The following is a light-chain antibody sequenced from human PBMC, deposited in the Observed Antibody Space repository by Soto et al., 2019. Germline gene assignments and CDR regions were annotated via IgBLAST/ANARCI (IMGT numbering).Light chain of an antibody. CDR2: DVS. J-gene: IGLJ1*01. CDR1: SSDVGAYNY. CDR3: SSYTSATTYV. Sequence: HSVLPKPASLSGFPGQSITISCTGTSSDVGAYNYDSWYQQYPGEAPKVIIYDVSHRPAGVSNRLSGSKSGNTASLTISGLQTQDEADYYCSSYTSATTYVFGTGTKVTVL. V-gene: IGLV2-14*01.